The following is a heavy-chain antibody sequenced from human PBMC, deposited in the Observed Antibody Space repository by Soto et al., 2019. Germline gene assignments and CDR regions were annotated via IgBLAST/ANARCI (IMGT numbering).Heavy chain of an antibody. Sequence: TLSLTCTVSGGSISSGGYYWSWIRQHPGKGLEWIGYIYYSGSTYYNPSLKSRVTISVDTSKNQFSLKLSSVTAADTAVYYCARSRSTGRSNYGVRWFDPWGQGTLVTVSS. CDR3: ARSRSTGRSNYGVRWFDP. CDR2: IYYSGST. V-gene: IGHV4-31*03. D-gene: IGHD4-4*01. CDR1: GGSISSGGYY. J-gene: IGHJ5*02.